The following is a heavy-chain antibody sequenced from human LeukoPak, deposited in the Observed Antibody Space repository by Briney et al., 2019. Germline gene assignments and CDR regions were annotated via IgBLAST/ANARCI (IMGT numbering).Heavy chain of an antibody. CDR3: ARAPGYCSGGSCYSGNVDY. J-gene: IGHJ4*02. CDR1: GGSISSSSYS. V-gene: IGHV4-39*07. CDR2: IYYSGST. Sequence: SETLSLTCTVSGGSISSSSYSWGWIRQPPGKGLEWIGSIYYSGSTYYNPSLKSRVTISVDTSKNQFSLKLSSVTAADTAVYYCARAPGYCSGGSCYSGNVDYWGQGTLVTVSS. D-gene: IGHD2-15*01.